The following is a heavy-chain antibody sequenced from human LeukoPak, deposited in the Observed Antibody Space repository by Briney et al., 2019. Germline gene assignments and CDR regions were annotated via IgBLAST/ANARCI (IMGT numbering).Heavy chain of an antibody. CDR3: ARDPGATGYAH. D-gene: IGHD3-9*01. CDR1: GFTFSNYW. CDR2: IYSGGST. J-gene: IGHJ4*02. V-gene: IGHV3-53*01. Sequence: PGGSLRLSCAASGFTFSNYWMDWVRQSPGEGLEWVSVIYSGGSTYYADSVKGRFTISRDKSKNTLYLQMNSLRAEDTAVYYCARDPGATGYAHWGQGTLVTVSS.